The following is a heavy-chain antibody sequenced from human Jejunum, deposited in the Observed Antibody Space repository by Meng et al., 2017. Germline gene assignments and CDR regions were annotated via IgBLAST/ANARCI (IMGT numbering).Heavy chain of an antibody. V-gene: IGHV3-33*01. D-gene: IGHD3-10*01. CDR2: IWHDGSKV. CDR3: LRGRDY. CDR1: GFNFTNYG. J-gene: IGHJ4*02. Sequence: QVQLVESGGGVVQPGKSLSLSCAACGFNFTNYGMHWVRQAPGKGLEWVAVIWHDGSKVFYADSVRGRFTISRDNSHNTVDLQMNSVRVDDTAVYFCLRGRDYWGQGTLVTVSS.